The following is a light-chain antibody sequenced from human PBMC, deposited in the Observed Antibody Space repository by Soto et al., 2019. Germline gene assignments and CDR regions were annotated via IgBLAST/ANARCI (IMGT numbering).Light chain of an antibody. CDR1: SSDVGGYNS. J-gene: IGLJ1*01. Sequence: QSVLTQPASVSGSPGLSIAISCSGTSSDVGGYNSVSWYQQYPGKAPKLIIHDVTNRPSGVSDRFSGSKSGNTASLTISGLQAEDEADSYCSSWASSSSYVFGSGTKVTVL. CDR3: SSWASSSSYV. V-gene: IGLV2-14*01. CDR2: DVT.